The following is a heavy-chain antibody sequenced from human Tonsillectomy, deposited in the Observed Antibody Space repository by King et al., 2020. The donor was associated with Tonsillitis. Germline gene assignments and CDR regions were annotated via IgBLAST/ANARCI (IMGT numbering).Heavy chain of an antibody. Sequence: VQLQELGPGLVKPSETLSLTCTVSGGSINSYYWSWIRQPPGEGLEWIGYIFDSGSTNYNPSLKSRVTMSVDTSKNQFSLKLSSVTAADTAGYHCARHVSGTSNALDFWGQGTMVTVSS. V-gene: IGHV4-59*01. CDR2: IFDSGST. D-gene: IGHD1-7*01. J-gene: IGHJ3*01. CDR1: GGSINSYY. CDR3: ARHVSGTSNALDF.